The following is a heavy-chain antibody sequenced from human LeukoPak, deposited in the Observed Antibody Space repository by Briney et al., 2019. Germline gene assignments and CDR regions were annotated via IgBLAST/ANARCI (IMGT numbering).Heavy chain of an antibody. D-gene: IGHD2-8*01. CDR3: AKDPGSRMNGGFDY. V-gene: IGHV3-30*02. J-gene: IGHJ4*02. CDR1: GFTFSSYG. Sequence: GGSLRLSCAASGFTFSSYGMHWVRQAPGKGLEWVAFIRYDGSNKYYADSVKGRFTISRDNSKNTLYLQMNSLRAEDTAVYYCAKDPGSRMNGGFDYWGQGTLVTVSS. CDR2: IRYDGSNK.